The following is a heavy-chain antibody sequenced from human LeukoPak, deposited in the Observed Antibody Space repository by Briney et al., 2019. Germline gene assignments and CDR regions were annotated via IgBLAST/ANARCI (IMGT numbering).Heavy chain of an antibody. CDR3: ARQTGSGLFILP. Sequence: PSETLSLTCTVSGGSISSGSYYWSWIRQPAGKGLEWIGRIYTSGSTNYNPSLKSRVTISVDTSKNQFSLKLSSVTAADTAVYYCARQTGSGLFILPGGQGTLATVSS. CDR1: GGSISSGSYY. V-gene: IGHV4-61*02. CDR2: IYTSGST. D-gene: IGHD3/OR15-3a*01. J-gene: IGHJ4*02.